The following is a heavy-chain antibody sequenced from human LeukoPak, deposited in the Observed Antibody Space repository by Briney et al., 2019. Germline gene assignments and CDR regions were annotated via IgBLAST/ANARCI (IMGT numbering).Heavy chain of an antibody. Sequence: GGSLRLSCAASGVTFSSYAMRWVRQAPGKGLEWVAVISYYGSNKYYADSVKGRFTISRDNSNNTLYLQMNSLRAEDTAVYYCAREDIVVVPAAIGAFDIWGQGTMVTVSS. CDR1: GVTFSSYA. CDR2: ISYYGSNK. CDR3: AREDIVVVPAAIGAFDI. J-gene: IGHJ3*02. D-gene: IGHD2-2*02. V-gene: IGHV3-30-3*01.